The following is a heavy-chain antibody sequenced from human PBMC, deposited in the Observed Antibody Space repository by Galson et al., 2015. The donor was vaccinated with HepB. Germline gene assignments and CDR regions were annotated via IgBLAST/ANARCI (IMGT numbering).Heavy chain of an antibody. J-gene: IGHJ6*02. Sequence: SEPLSLTCAVSGGSISSSNWWSWVRQPPGKGLEWIGEIYHSGSTNYNPSLKSRVTISVDKSKNQFSLKLSSVTAADTAVYYCARGGGYCSGGSCYYYYGMDVWGQGTTVTVSS. CDR1: GGSISSSNW. V-gene: IGHV4-4*02. CDR2: IYHSGST. CDR3: ARGGGYCSGGSCYYYYGMDV. D-gene: IGHD2-15*01.